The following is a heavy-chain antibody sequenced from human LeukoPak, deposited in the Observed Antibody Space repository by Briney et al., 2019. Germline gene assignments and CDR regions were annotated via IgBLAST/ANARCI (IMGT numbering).Heavy chain of an antibody. CDR1: GFTFSSYA. Sequence: GSLRLSCAASGFTFSSYAMSWVRQAPGKGLEWVAVISYDGSNKYYADSVKGRFTISRDNSKNTLYLQMNSLRAEDTAVYYCARGGTYSSSLTRAEYFQHWGQGTLVTVSS. CDR3: ARGGTYSSSLTRAEYFQH. J-gene: IGHJ1*01. CDR2: ISYDGSNK. D-gene: IGHD6-13*01. V-gene: IGHV3-30-3*01.